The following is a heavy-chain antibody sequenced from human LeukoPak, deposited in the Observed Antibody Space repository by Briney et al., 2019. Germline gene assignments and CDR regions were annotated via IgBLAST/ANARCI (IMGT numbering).Heavy chain of an antibody. Sequence: SGTLSLTCAVSGGSISSSNWWSWVRQPPGKGLEWIGEIYHSVSTNYNPSLKSRVTISVDKSKNQFSLKLSSVTAADTAVYYCARRSVVVPAATGWFDPWGQGTLVTVSS. CDR2: IYHSVST. D-gene: IGHD2-2*01. V-gene: IGHV4-4*02. CDR1: GGSISSSNW. J-gene: IGHJ5*02. CDR3: ARRSVVVPAATGWFDP.